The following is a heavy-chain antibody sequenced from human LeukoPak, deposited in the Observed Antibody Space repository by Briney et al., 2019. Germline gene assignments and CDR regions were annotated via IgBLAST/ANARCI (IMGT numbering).Heavy chain of an antibody. V-gene: IGHV3-23*01. Sequence: PGGSLRLSCAASGFTFSGYAMSWVRQAPGKGLEWVSSISSSGDSTFYADSVKGRFTISRDNSKNTLYLQMNSLRAEDTAVYYCAIDSRGGNPCGIDYWGQGTLVTVSS. CDR3: AIDSRGGNPCGIDY. CDR1: GFTFSGYA. J-gene: IGHJ4*02. D-gene: IGHD4-23*01. CDR2: ISSSGDST.